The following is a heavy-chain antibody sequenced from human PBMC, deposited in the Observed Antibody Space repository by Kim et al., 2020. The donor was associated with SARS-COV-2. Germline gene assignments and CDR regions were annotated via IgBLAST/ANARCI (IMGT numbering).Heavy chain of an antibody. D-gene: IGHD5-12*01. CDR2: IIPILGIA. CDR1: GGTFSSYA. CDR3: ARDGYSGYDRYYYMDV. Sequence: SVKVSCKASGGTFSSYAISWVRQAPGQGLEWMGRIIPILGIANYAQKFQGRVTITADKSTSTAYMELSSLRSEDTAVYYCARDGYSGYDRYYYMDVWGKGTTVTVSS. V-gene: IGHV1-69*04. J-gene: IGHJ6*03.